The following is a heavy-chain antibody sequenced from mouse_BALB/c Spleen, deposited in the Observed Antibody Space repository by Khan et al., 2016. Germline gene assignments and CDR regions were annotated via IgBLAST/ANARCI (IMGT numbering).Heavy chain of an antibody. CDR1: GYTFTSYW. CDR3: KRDYNGSSSMNY. Sequence: QVQLQQPGTELVRPGASVKLSCKASGYTFTSYWINWVKQRPGQGLEWIGNIFPSDSYTNYNQKFKDKATLTVDKSSNTAYMQLSSPTSEDSAVYYCKRDYNGSSSMNYWGQGTSVTVSS. V-gene: IGHV1-69*02. D-gene: IGHD1-1*01. CDR2: IFPSDSYT. J-gene: IGHJ4*01.